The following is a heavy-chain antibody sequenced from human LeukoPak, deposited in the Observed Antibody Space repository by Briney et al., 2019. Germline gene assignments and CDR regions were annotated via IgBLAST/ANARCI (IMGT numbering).Heavy chain of an antibody. CDR1: GFTFSSYA. D-gene: IGHD5-18*01. V-gene: IGHV3-23*01. CDR3: ARDKKVAIRGYSYGWNAFDI. Sequence: GGSLRLSCAASGFTFSSYAMTWVRQAPGKGLEWVSAISASGGSTYYADSVKGRFTISRDNSKNTLYLQMNSLRAEDTAVYYCARDKKVAIRGYSYGWNAFDIWGQGTMVTVSS. J-gene: IGHJ3*02. CDR2: ISASGGST.